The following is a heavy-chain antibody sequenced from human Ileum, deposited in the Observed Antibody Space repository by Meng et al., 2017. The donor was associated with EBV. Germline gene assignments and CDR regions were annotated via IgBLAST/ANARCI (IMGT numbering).Heavy chain of an antibody. D-gene: IGHD3-16*01. CDR1: GYTFINHD. CDR2: MNSYTGNA. V-gene: IGHV1-8*01. CDR3: ARGSGAGGRDWFDP. Sequence: QGQLVHVGAEVKKPGASVKVSCQASGYTFINHDIDWVRQASGQGLESIGWMNSYTGNAGYAQKFRGRVTMTRDTSINTAYLEVISLTSEDTAVYYCARGSGAGGRDWFDPWGQGTLVTVSS. J-gene: IGHJ5*02.